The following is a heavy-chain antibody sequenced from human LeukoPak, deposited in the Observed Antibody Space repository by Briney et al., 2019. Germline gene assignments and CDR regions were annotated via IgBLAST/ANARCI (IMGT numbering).Heavy chain of an antibody. D-gene: IGHD3-22*01. CDR3: ARRTMIGPLIDY. Sequence: PGRSLRLSCAASGFTFSDYYMSWIRQAPGKGLEWVSYISSSGSTIYYADSVKGRFTISRDNAKNSLYLQMNSLRAEDTAVYYCARRTMIGPLIDYWGQGTLVTVSS. CDR2: ISSSGSTI. CDR1: GFTFSDYY. V-gene: IGHV3-11*01. J-gene: IGHJ4*02.